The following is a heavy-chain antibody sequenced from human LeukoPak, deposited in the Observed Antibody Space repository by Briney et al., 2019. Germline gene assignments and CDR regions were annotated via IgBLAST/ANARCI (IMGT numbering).Heavy chain of an antibody. CDR1: GFTVSSNY. CDR3: ARLWTSGAPWDY. J-gene: IGHJ4*02. D-gene: IGHD1-26*01. CDR2: IYSGGST. V-gene: IGHV3-53*01. Sequence: PGGSLRLSCTASGFTVSSNYMSWVRQAPGKGLEWVSVIYSGGSTDYADSVKGRFTISRDNSKNTLYLQMNSLRAEDTAVYYCARLWTSGAPWDYWGQGTLVTVSS.